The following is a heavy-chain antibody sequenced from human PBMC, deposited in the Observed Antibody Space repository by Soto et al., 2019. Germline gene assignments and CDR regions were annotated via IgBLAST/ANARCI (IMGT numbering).Heavy chain of an antibody. J-gene: IGHJ4*02. Sequence: PGGSLRLSCAASGFTFSSYAMHWVRQAPGKGLEWVGVISYDGINKNYADSVKGRSTISRDNSKNTLYMQINSLRAEDTAVYYCARGSYCSSTSCRTPFDYWGQGTLVTVSS. CDR3: ARGSYCSSTSCRTPFDY. D-gene: IGHD2-2*01. CDR2: ISYDGINK. CDR1: GFTFSSYA. V-gene: IGHV3-30-3*01.